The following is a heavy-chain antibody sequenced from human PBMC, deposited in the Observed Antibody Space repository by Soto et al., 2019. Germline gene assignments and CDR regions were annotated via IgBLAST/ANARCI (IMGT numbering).Heavy chain of an antibody. CDR1: GGTFSSYA. Sequence: ASVKVSCKASGGTFSSYAISWVRQAPGQGLEWMGGIIPIFGTANYAQKFQGRVTITADESTSTAYMELSSLRSEDTAVYYCARQLKDNAIRGPLPLPFDYWGQGTLVTVSS. CDR2: IIPIFGTA. V-gene: IGHV1-69*13. D-gene: IGHD2-8*01. CDR3: ARQLKDNAIRGPLPLPFDY. J-gene: IGHJ4*02.